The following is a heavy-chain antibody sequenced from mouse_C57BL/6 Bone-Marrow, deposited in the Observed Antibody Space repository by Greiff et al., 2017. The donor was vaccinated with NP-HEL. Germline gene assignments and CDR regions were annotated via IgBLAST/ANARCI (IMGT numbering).Heavy chain of an antibody. CDR2: ISDGGSYT. Sequence: EVKLVESGGGLVKPGGSLKLSCAASGFTFSSYAMSWVRQTPEKRLAWVATISDGGSYTYYPDNVKGRFTISRDNAKNNLYLQMSHLKSEDTAMYYCARDRERGFAYWGQGTLVTVSA. CDR1: GFTFSSYA. J-gene: IGHJ3*01. D-gene: IGHD3-1*01. V-gene: IGHV5-4*01. CDR3: ARDRERGFAY.